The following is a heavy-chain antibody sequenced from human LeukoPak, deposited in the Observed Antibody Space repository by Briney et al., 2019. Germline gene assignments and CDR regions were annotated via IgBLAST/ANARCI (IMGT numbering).Heavy chain of an antibody. D-gene: IGHD2-15*01. CDR2: INPSGGST. Sequence: ASVKVSCKASGYTFTSYYMHWVRQAPGQGLEWMGIINPSGGSTSYAQKFQGRVTMTRDTSTSTVYMELSSLRSEDTAVYYCAREVYCSGGSCYSVIAGDAFDIRGQGTMVTVSS. V-gene: IGHV1-46*01. CDR1: GYTFTSYY. CDR3: AREVYCSGGSCYSVIAGDAFDI. J-gene: IGHJ3*02.